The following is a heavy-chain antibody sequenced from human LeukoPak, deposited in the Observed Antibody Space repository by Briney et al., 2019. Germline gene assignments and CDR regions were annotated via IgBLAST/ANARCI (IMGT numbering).Heavy chain of an antibody. Sequence: ASVKVSCKASGYTFTTYYMHWVRQAPGQGLEWMGIINPSGGSTTYAQKFQGRVTLTRDTSTSTVYMELSSLRSEDTAVYYCARDTKACSTTSCQTSFFDYWGQGTLVTVSS. V-gene: IGHV1-46*01. CDR3: ARDTKACSTTSCQTSFFDY. J-gene: IGHJ4*02. CDR2: INPSGGST. D-gene: IGHD2-2*01. CDR1: GYTFTTYY.